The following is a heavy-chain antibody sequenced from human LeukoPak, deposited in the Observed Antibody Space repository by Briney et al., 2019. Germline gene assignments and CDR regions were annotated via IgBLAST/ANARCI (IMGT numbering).Heavy chain of an antibody. V-gene: IGHV3-7*01. CDR3: ARASGYDQNTDYFDY. D-gene: IGHD5-12*01. CDR2: IKQDESEK. CDR1: GFTFSSYW. J-gene: IGHJ4*02. Sequence: PGGSLRLSCAAPGFTFSSYWMSWVRQAPGKGLEWVANIKQDESEKYYVDSVKGRFTISRDNAKNSLYLQMNSLRAEDTAVYYCARASGYDQNTDYFDYWGQGTLVTVSS.